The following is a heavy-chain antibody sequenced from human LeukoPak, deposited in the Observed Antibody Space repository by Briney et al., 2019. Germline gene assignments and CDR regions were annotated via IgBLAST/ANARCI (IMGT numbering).Heavy chain of an antibody. CDR2: IIPIFGTA. D-gene: IGHD2-2*01. Sequence: SVKVSCKASGGTFSSYAISWVRQAPGQGLEWMGGIIPIFGTANYAQKFQGRVTITADESTSTAYMELSSLRSEDTAVYYCAINDCSSTGCYAGGNHYYYYYGMDVWGQGTTVTVSS. CDR3: AINDCSSTGCYAGGNHYYYYYGMDV. V-gene: IGHV1-69*13. CDR1: GGTFSSYA. J-gene: IGHJ6*02.